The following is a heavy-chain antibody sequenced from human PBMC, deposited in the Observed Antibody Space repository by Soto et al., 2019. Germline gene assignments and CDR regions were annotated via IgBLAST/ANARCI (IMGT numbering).Heavy chain of an antibody. J-gene: IGHJ6*02. CDR1: GYTFTSYY. CDR3: ARSGAGSGRPAGPRYYGMDV. D-gene: IGHD3-10*01. CDR2: INPSGGST. V-gene: IGHV1-46*01. Sequence: QVQLVQSGAEVKKPGASVKVSCKASGYTFTSYYMHWVRQAPGQGLEWMGIINPSGGSTSYAQKFQGRVTMTRDTSTSTVYMELSSLRSEDTAVYYCARSGAGSGRPAGPRYYGMDVWGQGTTVTVSS.